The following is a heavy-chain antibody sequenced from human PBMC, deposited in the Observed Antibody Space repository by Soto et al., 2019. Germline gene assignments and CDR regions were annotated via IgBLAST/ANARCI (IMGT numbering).Heavy chain of an antibody. CDR3: ARGNALDV. Sequence: QGQLQQSGPGLVKPSQTLSLTCVISGDSGSSNITSWNWIRQSPSRGLEWLGRTYYRSKWFHDYAASVKSRITINPDTSKNQFSLELNSMTPEDTAVYYCARGNALDVWGQGTVVTVSS. CDR2: TYYRSKWFH. CDR1: GDSGSSNITS. V-gene: IGHV6-1*01. D-gene: IGHD3-10*01. J-gene: IGHJ3*01.